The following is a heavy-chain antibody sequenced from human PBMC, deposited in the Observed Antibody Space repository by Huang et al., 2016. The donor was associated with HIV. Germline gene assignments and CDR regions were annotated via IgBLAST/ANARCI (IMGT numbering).Heavy chain of an antibody. D-gene: IGHD6-19*01. Sequence: VCGGSLDGYDGKGLRLAPGRGREGSGEVNDGGSTKYNPSLKSGVTISVDTSKIQCSRNLTSVTATDTADYYCATSRSGSGWFLDSWGRGTLVSVS. CDR3: ATSRSGSGWFLDS. J-gene: IGHJ2*01. CDR1: GGSLDGYD. CDR2: VNDGGST. V-gene: IGHV4-34*01.